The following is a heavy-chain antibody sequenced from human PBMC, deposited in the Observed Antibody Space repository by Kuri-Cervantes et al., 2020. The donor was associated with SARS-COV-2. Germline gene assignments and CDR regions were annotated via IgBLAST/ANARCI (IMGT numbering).Heavy chain of an antibody. V-gene: IGHV1-18*01. J-gene: IGHJ6*02. CDR3: ARERGSSGWSWVYYYYGMDV. CDR2: ISAYNGNT. D-gene: IGHD6-19*01. Sequence: ASVKVSCKASGYTFTSYGISWVRQAPGQGLEWMGWISAYNGNTNYAQKLQGRVTMTTDTSTSTAYMELRSLRSDDTAVYYCARERGSSGWSWVYYYYGMDVWGQGTTVTVSS. CDR1: GYTFTSYG.